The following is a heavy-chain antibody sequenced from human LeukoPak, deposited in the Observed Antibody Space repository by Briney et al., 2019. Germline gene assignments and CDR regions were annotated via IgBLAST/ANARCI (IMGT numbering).Heavy chain of an antibody. Sequence: PSETLSLTCTVSGGSISSYYWSWIRQPPGKGLEWLSYISTSSGTRTYAESLRGRFTISRANSKNTLYLQMNSLRAEDTAVYYCAKVAVLGYCSSGSCYSDFDYWGQGTLVSVST. J-gene: IGHJ4*02. CDR3: AKVAVLGYCSSGSCYSDFDY. CDR1: GGSISSYY. D-gene: IGHD2-15*01. CDR2: ISTSSGTR. V-gene: IGHV3-11*05.